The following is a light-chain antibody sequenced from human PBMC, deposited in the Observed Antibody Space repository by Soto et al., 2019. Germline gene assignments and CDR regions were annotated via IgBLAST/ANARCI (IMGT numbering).Light chain of an antibody. Sequence: QSVLTQPASVSGSPGQSITISCTGTSSDVGGYNYVSWYQSHPGEAPKLIIYDVSNRPSGVSDRFSGSKSGNTASLTISGLQAADEADYYCSSYTSSISDVFGTGTKVTVL. CDR2: DVS. J-gene: IGLJ1*01. V-gene: IGLV2-14*03. CDR1: SSDVGGYNY. CDR3: SSYTSSISDV.